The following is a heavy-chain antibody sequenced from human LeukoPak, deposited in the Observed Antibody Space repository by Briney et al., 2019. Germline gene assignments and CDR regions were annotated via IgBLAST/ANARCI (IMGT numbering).Heavy chain of an antibody. Sequence: PGTSLRLSCAASGFTFSRHPMHWVRQAPGKGLEWVSAISGSGGSTYYADSVKGRFTISRDNSKNTLYLQMNSLRAEDTAVYYCAKAPPPLYYDYVWGSYLDFDYWGQGTLVTVSS. CDR1: GFTFSRHP. V-gene: IGHV3-23*01. CDR2: ISGSGGST. CDR3: AKAPPPLYYDYVWGSYLDFDY. J-gene: IGHJ4*02. D-gene: IGHD3-16*02.